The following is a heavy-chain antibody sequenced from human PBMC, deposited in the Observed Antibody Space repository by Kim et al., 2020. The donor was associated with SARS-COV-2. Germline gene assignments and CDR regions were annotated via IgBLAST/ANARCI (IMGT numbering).Heavy chain of an antibody. V-gene: IGHV3-66*01. Sequence: GGSLRLSCAASGFTVSSNYMSWVRQAPGKGLEWVSVIYSGGSTYYADSVKGRFTISRDNSKNTLYLQMNSLRAEDTAVYYCARDQINYGSGSPRYYYYGMDVWGQGTTVTVSS. D-gene: IGHD3-10*01. J-gene: IGHJ6*02. CDR3: ARDQINYGSGSPRYYYYGMDV. CDR1: GFTVSSNY. CDR2: IYSGGST.